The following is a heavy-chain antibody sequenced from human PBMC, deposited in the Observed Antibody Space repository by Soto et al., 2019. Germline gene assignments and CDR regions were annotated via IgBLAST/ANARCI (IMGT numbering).Heavy chain of an antibody. Sequence: PGGSLRVSCAASGFTFINAWMNWVRQAPGKGLEWVGRIKSKTDGGTTDYAAPVKGRFTISRDDSKNTLYLQMNSLKTEDTAVYYCTTVGPYSSSTKYVDYWGQGTLVTVSS. J-gene: IGHJ4*02. CDR3: TTVGPYSSSTKYVDY. V-gene: IGHV3-15*07. D-gene: IGHD6-6*01. CDR1: GFTFINAW. CDR2: IKSKTDGGTT.